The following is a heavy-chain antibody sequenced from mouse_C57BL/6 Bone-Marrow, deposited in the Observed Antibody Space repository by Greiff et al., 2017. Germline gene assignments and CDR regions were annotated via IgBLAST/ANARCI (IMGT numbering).Heavy chain of an antibody. CDR3: ARRGWLRPCDY. D-gene: IGHD2-2*01. CDR1: GYSFTDYN. Sequence: VQLQQSGPELVKPGASVKISCKASGYSFTDYNMNWVKQSNGQSLEWIGVINPNYGTTSYNQKFKGKATLTVAQSSSTAYMQLNSLTSEDAAVYYGARRGWLRPCDYWGQGTTLTVSS. V-gene: IGHV1-39*01. CDR2: INPNYGTT. J-gene: IGHJ2*01.